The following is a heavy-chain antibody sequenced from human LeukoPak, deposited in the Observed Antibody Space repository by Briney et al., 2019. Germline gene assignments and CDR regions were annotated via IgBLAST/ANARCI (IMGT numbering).Heavy chain of an antibody. CDR3: AREGEIAARRLDFDY. CDR1: GGSISSGSYY. CDR2: IYTSGST. Sequence: PSQTLSLTCTVSGGSISSGSYYWSWIRQPAGKGLEWIGRIYTSGSTNYNPSLKSRVTMSVDTSKNQFSLKLSSVTAADTAVYYCAREGEIAARRLDFDYWGQGTLVTVSS. V-gene: IGHV4-61*02. J-gene: IGHJ4*02. D-gene: IGHD6-6*01.